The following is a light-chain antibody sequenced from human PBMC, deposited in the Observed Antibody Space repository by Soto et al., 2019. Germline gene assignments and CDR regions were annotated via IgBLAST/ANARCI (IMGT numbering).Light chain of an antibody. CDR1: NSDVGSYNR. V-gene: IGLV2-14*01. CDR2: DVN. J-gene: IGLJ1*01. Sequence: QSVLTQPASVSGSPGQSITISCTGTNSDVGSYNRVSWYQQPPGTAPKLIIYDVNNRPSGVSYRFSGSKSGNTAPLTISGLQAEDEADYYCNSYTTSETYVFGTGTKVTV. CDR3: NSYTTSETYV.